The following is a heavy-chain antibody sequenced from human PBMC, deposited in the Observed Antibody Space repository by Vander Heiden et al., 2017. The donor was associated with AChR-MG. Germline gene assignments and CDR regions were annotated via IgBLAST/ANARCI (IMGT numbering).Heavy chain of an antibody. V-gene: IGHV3-23*01. CDR1: GFTFSNYA. J-gene: IGHJ4*02. Sequence: EVQLLESGGGLVQPGGSLRLSCAASGFTFSNYAMTWVRRAPGKGLEWVSAISGSGGTTYYADAVKGRFTISRDNSKNTLYLQMKSMRAEDTAVYYFAKGSWGVNILFDYWGQGTLVTVSS. CDR3: AKGSWGVNILFDY. D-gene: IGHD3-10*01. CDR2: ISGSGGTT.